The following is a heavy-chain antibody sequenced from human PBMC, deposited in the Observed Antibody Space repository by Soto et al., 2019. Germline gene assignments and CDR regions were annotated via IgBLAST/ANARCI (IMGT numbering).Heavy chain of an antibody. J-gene: IGHJ6*02. CDR2: ISGSGGST. V-gene: IGHV3-23*01. Sequence: EVQLLESGGGLVQPGGSLRLSCAASGFTFSSYAMSWVRQAPGKGLEWVSAISGSGGSTYYADSVKGRFTISRDNSKNTLYLQMNSLRAEDTAVYYCARYRDLGYYYYGMDFWGQGTTVTVSS. CDR3: ARYRDLGYYYYGMDF. CDR1: GFTFSSYA. D-gene: IGHD5-18*01.